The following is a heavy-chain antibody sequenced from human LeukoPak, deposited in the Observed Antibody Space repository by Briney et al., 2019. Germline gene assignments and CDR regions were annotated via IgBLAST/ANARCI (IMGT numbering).Heavy chain of an antibody. J-gene: IGHJ4*02. CDR2: ISSSSSYI. Sequence: GGSLRLSCAASGFTFSSYSMNWVRQAPGKGLEWVSSISSSSSYIYYADSVKGRFTISRDNAKNSLYLQMNSLRAEDTVVYYCARDSSTVVTNWGQGTLVTVSS. CDR3: ARDSSTVVTN. CDR1: GFTFSSYS. V-gene: IGHV3-21*01. D-gene: IGHD4-23*01.